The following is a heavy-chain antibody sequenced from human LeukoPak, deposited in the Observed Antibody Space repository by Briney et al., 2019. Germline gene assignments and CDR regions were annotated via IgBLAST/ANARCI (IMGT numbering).Heavy chain of an antibody. CDR3: ARYKFHNYFDP. J-gene: IGHJ5*02. Sequence: SETLSLTCPVSGDSVSSSPYHWGWIRQPPGKGLEWIGNTFSTSTLYNASLRSRVTILVDTSKNQFSLKLTSATAADTAIYYCARYKFHNYFDPWGQGTLVVVSS. V-gene: IGHV4-61*01. D-gene: IGHD5-24*01. CDR2: TFSTST. CDR1: GDSVSSSPYH.